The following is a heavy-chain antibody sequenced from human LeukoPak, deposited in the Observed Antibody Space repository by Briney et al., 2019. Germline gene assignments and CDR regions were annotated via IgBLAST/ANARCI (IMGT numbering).Heavy chain of an antibody. CDR1: GGSIGSYY. CDR2: IYYTGST. CDR3: ARGSYCSSTSCYVAGYYMDV. V-gene: IGHV4-59*01. D-gene: IGHD2-2*01. Sequence: SETLSLTCTVSGGSIGSYYWSWIRQPPGKGLEWIGFIYYTGSTKYNPSLQSRVTISVDTSKNQISLNLDSVTAADTAVYYCARGSYCSSTSCYVAGYYMDVWGEGTTVTVSS. J-gene: IGHJ6*03.